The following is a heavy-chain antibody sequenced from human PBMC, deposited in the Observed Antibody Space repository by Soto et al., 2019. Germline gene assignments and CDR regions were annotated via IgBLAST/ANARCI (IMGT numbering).Heavy chain of an antibody. D-gene: IGHD3-22*01. J-gene: IGHJ4*02. CDR3: AGSSYDKTSFDY. CDR1: GGSISSGDYY. V-gene: IGHV4-30-4*02. Sequence: SXETLSLTCTVSGGSISSGDYYWSWIRQPPGKGLEWIGYIYYSGSTYYNPSLKSRVTISVDTSKNQFSLKLSSVTAADTAVYYCAGSSYDKTSFDYWGQGTLVTVSS. CDR2: IYYSGST.